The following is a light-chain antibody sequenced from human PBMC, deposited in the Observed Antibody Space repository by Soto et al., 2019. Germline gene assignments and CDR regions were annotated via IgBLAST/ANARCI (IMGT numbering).Light chain of an antibody. CDR1: NIGIKS. V-gene: IGLV3-21*02. J-gene: IGLJ2*01. CDR3: QVWDSGSDHVV. CDR2: DDS. Sequence: SSELTQPPSLSVAPGQTARFTCGGNNIGIKSVHWYQQKPGQAPVLVVYDDSDRPSGIPARVSGSNSGNTATLTISRVEAGDEADYYCQVWDSGSDHVVFGGGTKLTVL.